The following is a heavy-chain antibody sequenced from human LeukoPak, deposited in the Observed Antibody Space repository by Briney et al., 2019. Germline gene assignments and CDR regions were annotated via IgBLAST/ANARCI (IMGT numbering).Heavy chain of an antibody. V-gene: IGHV1-18*04. CDR2: VSTYSGNT. Sequence: ASVKVSCKASGYTFTSHGISWVRQAPGQGLEWMGWVSTYSGNTNYVPKYQGRVTITTDTSTSTAYMELRSLRSDDTAVYYCARDVDTATDQINDYWGQGTLVTVSS. J-gene: IGHJ4*02. CDR1: GYTFTSHG. D-gene: IGHD5-18*01. CDR3: ARDVDTATDQINDY.